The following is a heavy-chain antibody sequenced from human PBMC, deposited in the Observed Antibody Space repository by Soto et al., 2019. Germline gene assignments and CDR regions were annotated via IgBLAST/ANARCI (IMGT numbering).Heavy chain of an antibody. V-gene: IGHV3-30-3*01. Sequence: GGSLRLSCAASGFTFSSYAMHWVRQAPGKGLEWVAVISYDGSNKYYADSVKGRFTISRDNSKNTLYLQMNSLRAEDTAVYYCARDVPDSSSWYFDYWGQGTLVTVS. D-gene: IGHD6-13*01. CDR1: GFTFSSYA. CDR3: ARDVPDSSSWYFDY. J-gene: IGHJ4*02. CDR2: ISYDGSNK.